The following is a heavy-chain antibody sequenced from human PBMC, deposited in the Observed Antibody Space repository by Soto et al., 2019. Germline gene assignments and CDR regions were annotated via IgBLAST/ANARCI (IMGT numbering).Heavy chain of an antibody. J-gene: IGHJ5*02. Sequence: ASVKVSCKASGYTFTSYGISWVRQAPGQGLEWMGWISAYNGNTNYAQKLQGRVTMTTDTSTSTAYMELRSLRSDDTAVYYCARGITTKSLMTTIRNWFDPWGQGTLVTVSS. V-gene: IGHV1-18*01. CDR3: ARGITTKSLMTTIRNWFDP. CDR1: GYTFTSYG. CDR2: ISAYNGNT. D-gene: IGHD1-20*01.